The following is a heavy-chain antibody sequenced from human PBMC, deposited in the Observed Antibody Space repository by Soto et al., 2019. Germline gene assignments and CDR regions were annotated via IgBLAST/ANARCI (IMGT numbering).Heavy chain of an antibody. V-gene: IGHV1-3*01. CDR1: GYSFTSYT. Sequence: ASVKVSCKASGYSFTSYTLHWVRQAPGQRLEWIGWINAANGDSKHSQNLQGRVTITRDTSASTGYMELSSLRSEDTAVYYCARGFCTGGSCYSGWLLDLWGRGSLVTVSS. D-gene: IGHD2-15*01. CDR2: INAANGDS. J-gene: IGHJ2*01. CDR3: ARGFCTGGSCYSGWLLDL.